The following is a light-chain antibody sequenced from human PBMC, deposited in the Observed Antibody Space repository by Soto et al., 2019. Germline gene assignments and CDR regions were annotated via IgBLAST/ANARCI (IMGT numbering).Light chain of an antibody. V-gene: IGKV3-20*01. CDR1: QSVVSSH. J-gene: IGKJ1*01. CDR3: QQYEIERET. Sequence: IVLTQSPGTLSLSPGERATLSCRASQSVVSSHLAWYQQKPGQAPRLLIYGVSSRATGIPDRFSGSGSGTDFTLSISGLEPEDFAVYYCQQYEIERETFGQGTNADIK. CDR2: GVS.